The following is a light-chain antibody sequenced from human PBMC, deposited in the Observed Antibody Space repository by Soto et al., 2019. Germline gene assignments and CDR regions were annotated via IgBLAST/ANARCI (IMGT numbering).Light chain of an antibody. CDR1: QSVNSN. J-gene: IGKJ4*01. Sequence: EIVMTQSPATLSVSPGERATLSCRASQSVNSNLAWYQQKPGQAPRLFMYGTSTRATGIPARFSGSGSGTEFTLNITSLQSEDSAVYFCQQYNNWPLTFAGGTKVEIK. V-gene: IGKV3-15*01. CDR3: QQYNNWPLT. CDR2: GTS.